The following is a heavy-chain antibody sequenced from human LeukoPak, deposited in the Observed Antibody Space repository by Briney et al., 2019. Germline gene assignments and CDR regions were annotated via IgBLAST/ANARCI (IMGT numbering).Heavy chain of an antibody. CDR3: ARLSYDSSGYYPIIDY. CDR2: IYPGDSDT. CDR1: GYRFTSYW. J-gene: IGHJ4*02. Sequence: GEALKISFKGSGYRFTSYWIGWVRPMPGKGLGWMGIIYPGDSDTRYSPSFQGQVTISADKSISTAYLQWSSLKASDTAMYYCARLSYDSSGYYPIIDYWGQGTLVTVSS. V-gene: IGHV5-51*01. D-gene: IGHD3-22*01.